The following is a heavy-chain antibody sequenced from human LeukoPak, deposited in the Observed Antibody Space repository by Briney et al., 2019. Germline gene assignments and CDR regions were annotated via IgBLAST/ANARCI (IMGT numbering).Heavy chain of an antibody. J-gene: IGHJ4*02. CDR2: INHSGST. CDR1: GGSFSGYY. CDR3: ARIAARPGGVDY. Sequence: SETLSLTCAVYGGSFSGYYWSWIRQPPGKGLEWIGEINHSGSTNYNPSLKSRVTISVDTSKNQFSLKLSSVTAADTAVYYCARIAARPGGVDYWGQGTLVTVSS. V-gene: IGHV4-34*01. D-gene: IGHD6-6*01.